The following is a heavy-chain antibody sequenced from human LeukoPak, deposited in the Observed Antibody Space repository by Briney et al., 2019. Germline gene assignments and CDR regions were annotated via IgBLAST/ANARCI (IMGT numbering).Heavy chain of an antibody. CDR3: ARDDGGYSSSSGMDY. J-gene: IGHJ4*02. CDR2: ISTSSSYI. V-gene: IGHV3-21*01. D-gene: IGHD6-6*01. CDR1: GFTVSSNY. Sequence: PGGSLRLSCAASGFTVSSNYMNWVRQAPGRGLEWVSSISTSSSYIYYADSVKGRFTISRDNARNSLYLQMNSLRAEDTAVYYCARDDGGYSSSSGMDYWGQGTLVTVSS.